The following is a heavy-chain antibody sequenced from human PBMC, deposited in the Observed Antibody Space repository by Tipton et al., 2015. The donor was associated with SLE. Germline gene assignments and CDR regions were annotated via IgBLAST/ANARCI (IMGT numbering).Heavy chain of an antibody. J-gene: IGHJ2*01. V-gene: IGHV4-39*07. CDR3: ARVRMGDWYVDL. D-gene: IGHD3-16*01. Sequence: TLSLTCTVSGDSISSSSHDWAWIRQPPGKGLEWIGNIFYSGSTYYTPSLKSRLTISVDTSKSQFSLRLSSVTAADTAVYFCARVRMGDWYVDLWCRCTLVTVSS. CDR2: IFYSGST. CDR1: GDSISSSSHD.